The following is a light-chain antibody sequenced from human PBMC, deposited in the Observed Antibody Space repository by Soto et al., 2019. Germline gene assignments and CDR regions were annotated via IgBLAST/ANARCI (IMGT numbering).Light chain of an antibody. Sequence: DIQMTQSPSTLSASVGDRVAITFRCIQCISSWLAWYQQKPGKAPKLLIYDASSLESGVPSRFSGSGSGTEFTLTISSLQPDDFATYYCQQYNTYSPERTFGQGTKVDI. CDR1: QCISSW. CDR3: QQYNTYSPERT. J-gene: IGKJ1*01. V-gene: IGKV1-5*01. CDR2: DAS.